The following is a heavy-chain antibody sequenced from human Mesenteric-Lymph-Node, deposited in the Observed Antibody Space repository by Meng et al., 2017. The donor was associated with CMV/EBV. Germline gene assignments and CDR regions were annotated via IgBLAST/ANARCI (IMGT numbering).Heavy chain of an antibody. CDR1: GFTFSSYW. V-gene: IGHV3-7*01. Sequence: GESLKISCAASGFTFSSYWMSWVRQAPGKGLEWVANIKQDGSEKYYVDSVKGRFTISRDNAKNSLYLQLDSLRAEDTALYFCVRESGDFWSGYYLDYWGQGALVTVSS. CDR2: IKQDGSEK. D-gene: IGHD3-3*01. CDR3: VRESGDFWSGYYLDY. J-gene: IGHJ4*02.